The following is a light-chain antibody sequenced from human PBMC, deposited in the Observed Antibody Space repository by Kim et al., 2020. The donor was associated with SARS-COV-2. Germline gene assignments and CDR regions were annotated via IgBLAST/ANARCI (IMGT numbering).Light chain of an antibody. V-gene: IGKV3-11*01. J-gene: IGKJ4*01. CDR3: QQRGNWPLT. Sequence: SLSPGERATLSCRASQSVSSNLAWYQQKPGQAPRLLIYDASNRATDIPARFSGSGSGTDFTLTISSLEPEDFAVYYCQQRGNWPLTFGGGTKLEI. CDR1: QSVSSN. CDR2: DAS.